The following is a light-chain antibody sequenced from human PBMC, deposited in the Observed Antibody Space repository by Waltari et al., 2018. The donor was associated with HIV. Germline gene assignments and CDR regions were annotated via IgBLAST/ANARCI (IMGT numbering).Light chain of an antibody. Sequence: SYVLTQPPSVSVAPGQTARITCGGTNIRTKRVHWYQQKPGQAPVLVVFDDVDRPSGIPERFSGSNSGNMATLTISRVEAGDEADYYCQVWDSGSEPPVLFGGGTKLTVL. J-gene: IGLJ3*02. CDR1: NIRTKR. CDR3: QVWDSGSEPPVL. V-gene: IGLV3-21*02. CDR2: DDV.